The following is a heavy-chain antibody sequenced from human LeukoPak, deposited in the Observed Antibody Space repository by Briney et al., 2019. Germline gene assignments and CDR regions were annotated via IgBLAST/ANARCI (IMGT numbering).Heavy chain of an antibody. CDR3: ARAPAPADVSGDYYDSSGYYPPGCDF. J-gene: IGHJ4*02. Sequence: PGGSLRLSCAASGFTFSDYYMSWVRQAPGKGLERVSDISSSGSTTYYAVSGKGRFTISRDNAKSPLYLQMNSLRAEHTAVLYCARAPAPADVSGDYYDSSGYYPPGCDFWGQGTLVTVSS. D-gene: IGHD3-22*01. V-gene: IGHV3-11*01. CDR1: GFTFSDYY. CDR2: ISSSGSTT.